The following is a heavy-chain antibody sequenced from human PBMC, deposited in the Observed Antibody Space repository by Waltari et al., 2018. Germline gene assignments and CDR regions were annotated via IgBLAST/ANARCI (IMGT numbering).Heavy chain of an antibody. Sequence: EVQLLESGGALVEPGGSLKISCAASGFAFRCDAMSWVRQAAGNGREWFSAVSGSCESPNYAESVKGRFTISKDISKNTVHLQMSSLRDEDTAVYYCAKGSDFDFWSVTDHWGQGTRVTVSS. J-gene: IGHJ4*02. D-gene: IGHD3-3*01. CDR3: AKGSDFDFWSVTDH. CDR1: GFAFRCDA. CDR2: VSGSCESP. V-gene: IGHV3-23*01.